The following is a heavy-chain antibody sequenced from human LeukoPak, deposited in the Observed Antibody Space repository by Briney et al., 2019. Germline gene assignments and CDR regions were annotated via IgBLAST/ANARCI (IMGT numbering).Heavy chain of an antibody. CDR3: ARDPGITMIRGVLRGGYMDV. CDR1: GDSISTSSYY. D-gene: IGHD3-10*01. CDR2: IYYSGST. V-gene: IGHV4-39*07. J-gene: IGHJ6*03. Sequence: PSETLSLTCSVSGDSISTSSYYWGWIRQPPGKGLEWIGTIYYSGSTYYNPSLTSRVTISVDTSKNQFSLKLSSVTAADTAVYYCARDPGITMIRGVLRGGYMDVWGKGTTVTISS.